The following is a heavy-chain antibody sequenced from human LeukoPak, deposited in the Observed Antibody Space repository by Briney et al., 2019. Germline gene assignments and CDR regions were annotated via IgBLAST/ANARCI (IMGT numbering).Heavy chain of an antibody. CDR2: IRYDGITK. CDR3: ARTPRIAVASSFDY. D-gene: IGHD6-13*01. Sequence: GGSLRLSCAASVFTFSDYGMHWVRQAPGKGLEWVAFIRYDGITKYYADSVKGRFTISRDKSKNTLYLQMNSLRAEDTAVYYCARTPRIAVASSFDYWGQGTLVTVSS. CDR1: VFTFSDYG. V-gene: IGHV3-30*02. J-gene: IGHJ4*02.